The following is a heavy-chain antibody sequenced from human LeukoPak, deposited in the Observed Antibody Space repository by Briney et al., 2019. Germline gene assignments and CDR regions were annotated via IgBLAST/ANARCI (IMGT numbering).Heavy chain of an antibody. J-gene: IGHJ4*02. CDR3: ARGLGSYPFIY. D-gene: IGHD3-16*01. CDR1: GYTFTIYD. CDR2: MNPNSGNT. Sequence: ASVKVSFKASGYTFTIYDINWVRQATGQGLEWMGWMNPNSGNTGYAQKFQGRVTMTRNTSISTAYMELSSLRSEDTAMYYCARGLGSYPFIYWGQGTLVTVSS. V-gene: IGHV1-8*01.